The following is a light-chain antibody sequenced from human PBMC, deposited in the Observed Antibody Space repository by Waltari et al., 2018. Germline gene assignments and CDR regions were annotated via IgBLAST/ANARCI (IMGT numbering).Light chain of an antibody. Sequence: SYEFTQPPSASVSPGQTATIPCSRGVLPNQHAYWYQPKPGQAPLLVMKKDTERPSRVPELFLCSSSGATVALTTSGGQAEDEADYYCQTADSRGSYHGVFGGGTKLTVL. CDR2: KDT. CDR1: VLPNQH. CDR3: QTADSRGSYHGV. V-gene: IGLV3-25*03. J-gene: IGLJ3*02.